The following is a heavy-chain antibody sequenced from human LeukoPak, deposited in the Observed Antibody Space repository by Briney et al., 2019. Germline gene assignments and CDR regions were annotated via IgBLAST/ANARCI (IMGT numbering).Heavy chain of an antibody. CDR2: IDHTGST. CDR3: ARGRVSSSTWYSTYYYFFYMDF. J-gene: IGHJ6*03. D-gene: IGHD4-11*01. Sequence: PSETLSLTCIVSDDSITMCYWTWIRQPPGKGLEWIGYIDHTGSTKFNPSLNGRVSISRDTSNNFFSLRLRSVTAADTAVYFCARGRVSSSTWYSTYYYFFYMDFWGKGTTVTVSS. V-gene: IGHV4-59*01. CDR1: DDSITMCY.